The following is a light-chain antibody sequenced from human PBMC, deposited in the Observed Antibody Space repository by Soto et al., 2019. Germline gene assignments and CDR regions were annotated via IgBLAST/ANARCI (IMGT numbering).Light chain of an antibody. Sequence: EIVLTQSPATLSLSPVERATLSCRASQSVSSYLVWYQQKPDQAPRLLIYDASNRATGIPARFSGSGSGTDFPLTISSLEPEDFAVYYCQQRSDWRGITFGGGTRVEI. CDR2: DAS. V-gene: IGKV3-11*01. J-gene: IGKJ4*01. CDR3: QQRSDWRGIT. CDR1: QSVSSY.